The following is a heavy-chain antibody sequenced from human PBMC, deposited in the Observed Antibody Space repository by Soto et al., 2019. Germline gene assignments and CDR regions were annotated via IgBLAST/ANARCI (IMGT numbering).Heavy chain of an antibody. J-gene: IGHJ4*02. CDR1: GFTFTTYA. D-gene: IGHD3-3*01. CDR2: ISGSGGST. CDR3: AKGWSDYFDS. Sequence: EVQLLESGGGLVQPGGSLRLSCAASGFTFTTYAMSWVRQAPGKGLEWVSTISGSGGSTYYADSVRGRFTISRDNSKNTLYLQMSSLRAEDTAVYSGAKGWSDYFDSWGQGILVTVSS. V-gene: IGHV3-23*01.